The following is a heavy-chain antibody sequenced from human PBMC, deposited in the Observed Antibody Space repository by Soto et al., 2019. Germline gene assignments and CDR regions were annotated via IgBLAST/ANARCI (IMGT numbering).Heavy chain of an antibody. CDR1: GGSISSYH. J-gene: IGHJ6*02. CDR2: IYYSGST. Sequence: SETLSLTCTVSGGSISSYHWSWIRQPPGKGLEWIGYIYYSGSTNYNPSLKSRVTISVDTSKNQFSLKLSSVTAADTAVYYCAREGYSSGYYYYYGMDVWGQGTTVTVSS. V-gene: IGHV4-59*01. D-gene: IGHD3-22*01. CDR3: AREGYSSGYYYYYGMDV.